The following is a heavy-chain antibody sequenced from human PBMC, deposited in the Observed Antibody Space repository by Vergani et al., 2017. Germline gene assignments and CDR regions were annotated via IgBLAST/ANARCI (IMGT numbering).Heavy chain of an antibody. CDR1: GFTFSIYA. J-gene: IGHJ4*02. Sequence: EVQLLESGGGLVQPGGSLRLSCAASGFTFSIYAMTWARQAPGKGLEWVSAISGSSDSTYYADSVKGRFTISRDNSKNTAYLQMNSLKTEDTAVYYCTSRIVGATTEDYWGQGTLVTVSS. CDR2: ISGSSDST. D-gene: IGHD1-26*01. V-gene: IGHV3-23*01. CDR3: TSRIVGATTEDY.